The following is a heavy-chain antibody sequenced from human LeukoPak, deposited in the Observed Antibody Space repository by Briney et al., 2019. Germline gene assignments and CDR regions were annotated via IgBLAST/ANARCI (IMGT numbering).Heavy chain of an antibody. J-gene: IGHJ6*02. CDR3: ARELGGFWHLIRGVRSYYFGMDV. Sequence: HPGGSLRLSCAASGFTFSTYEMNWVRQAPGKGLEWISYISTSGSHIFYADSVKGRFAVSRDDAKNSLFLQMGSLRAEDTAVYYCARELGGFWHLIRGVRSYYFGMDVWGQGTTVTVSS. CDR1: GFTFSTYE. D-gene: IGHD3-10*01. CDR2: ISTSGSHI. V-gene: IGHV3-48*03.